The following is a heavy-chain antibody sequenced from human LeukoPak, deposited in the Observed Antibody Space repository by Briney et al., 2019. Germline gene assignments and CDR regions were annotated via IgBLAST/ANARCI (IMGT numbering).Heavy chain of an antibody. CDR1: GGSISSYY. CDR3: ARGAVSYYGSGSLSYYFDY. V-gene: IGHV4-4*07. D-gene: IGHD3-10*01. Sequence: SETLSLTCTVSGGSISSYYWSWIRQPAGKGLEWIGRIYASGSTNYNPSLKSRVTISVDKSKNQFSLKLSSVTAADTAVYYCARGAVSYYGSGSLSYYFDYWGQGTLVTVSS. J-gene: IGHJ4*02. CDR2: IYASGST.